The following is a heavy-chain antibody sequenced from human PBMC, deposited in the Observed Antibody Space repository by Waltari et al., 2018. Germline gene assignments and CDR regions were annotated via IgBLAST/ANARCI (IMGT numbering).Heavy chain of an antibody. D-gene: IGHD3-3*01. Sequence: QVQLQESGPGLVKPSETLSLTCTVSGYSISSGYYWGWIRQPPGKGLEWIGSIYHSGSTYYNPSLKSRVTISVDTSKNQFSLKLSSVTAADTAVYYCARCNYDFWSGIYYMDVWGKGTTVTISS. J-gene: IGHJ6*03. CDR2: IYHSGST. CDR1: GYSISSGYY. V-gene: IGHV4-38-2*02. CDR3: ARCNYDFWSGIYYMDV.